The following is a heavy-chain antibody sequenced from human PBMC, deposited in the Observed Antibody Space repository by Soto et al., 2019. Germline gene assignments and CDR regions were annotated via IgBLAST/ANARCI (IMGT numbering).Heavy chain of an antibody. V-gene: IGHV3-23*01. D-gene: IGHD6-19*01. CDR2: ISGSGGST. Sequence: GGSLRLSCAASGFTFSSYAMSWVRQAPGKGLEWVSAISGSGGSTYYADSVKGRFTISRDNSKNTLYLQMNSLRAEDRAVYYCAKGVAGTDLVDYWGQGTLVTVSS. CDR3: AKGVAGTDLVDY. CDR1: GFTFSSYA. J-gene: IGHJ4*02.